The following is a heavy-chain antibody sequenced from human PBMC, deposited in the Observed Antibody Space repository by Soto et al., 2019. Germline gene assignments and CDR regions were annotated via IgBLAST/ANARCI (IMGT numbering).Heavy chain of an antibody. CDR2: IWYDGSNK. Sequence: GGSLRLSCAASGFTFSSYGMHWVRQAPGKGLEWVAVIWYDGSNKYYADSVKGRFTISRDNSKNTLYLQMNSLRAEDTAVYYCARDSSSSYYYHYYYMDVWGKGTTVTVSS. D-gene: IGHD6-6*01. V-gene: IGHV3-33*01. CDR1: GFTFSSYG. CDR3: ARDSSSSYYYHYYYMDV. J-gene: IGHJ6*03.